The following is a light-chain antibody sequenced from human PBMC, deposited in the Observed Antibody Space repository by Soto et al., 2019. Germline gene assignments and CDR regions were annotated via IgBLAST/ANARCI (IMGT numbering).Light chain of an antibody. CDR1: SSDVGSYNL. V-gene: IGLV2-23*02. Sequence: QSALTQPASVSGSPGQSITISCTGTSSDVGSYNLVSWYQQHPGKAPKLMIYEVTKRPSGVSNRFSGSKSGNTASLTISGLQAEDEADYYCCSYADSSTYRFGTGTKVTAL. CDR3: CSYADSSTYR. CDR2: EVT. J-gene: IGLJ1*01.